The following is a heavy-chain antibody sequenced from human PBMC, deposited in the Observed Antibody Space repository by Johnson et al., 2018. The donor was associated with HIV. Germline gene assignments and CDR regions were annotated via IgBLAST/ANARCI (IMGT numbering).Heavy chain of an antibody. CDR3: ARRGFGTASDAFDM. D-gene: IGHD3-16*01. V-gene: IGHV3-20*04. J-gene: IGHJ3*02. CDR1: GFSFDDYG. Sequence: VQLVESGGGVVRPGGSLRLSCAASGFSFDDYGMSWVRQAPGKGLEWVSGINWNGGSTGYADSVKGRFTISRDNAKNSLYLQMNSLRAEETALYYFARRGFGTASDAFDMWGQGTMVIVAS. CDR2: INWNGGST.